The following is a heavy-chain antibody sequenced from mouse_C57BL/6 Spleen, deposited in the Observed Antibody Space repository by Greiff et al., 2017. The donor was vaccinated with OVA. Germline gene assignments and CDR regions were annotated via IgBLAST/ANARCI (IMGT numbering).Heavy chain of an antibody. CDR1: GFTFSDYG. V-gene: IGHV5-17*01. Sequence: EVQLVESGGGLVKPGGSLKLSCAASGFTFSDYGMHWVRQAPEKGLEWVAYISRGSSTIYYADTVKGRFTISRDNAKNTLFLQMTSLRSEDTDMYYCARRDYSNWYFDVWGTGTTVTVSS. D-gene: IGHD2-5*01. CDR3: ARRDYSNWYFDV. CDR2: ISRGSSTI. J-gene: IGHJ1*03.